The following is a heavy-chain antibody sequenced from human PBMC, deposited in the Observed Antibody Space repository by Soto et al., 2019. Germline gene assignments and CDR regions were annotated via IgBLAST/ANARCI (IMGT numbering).Heavy chain of an antibody. J-gene: IGHJ4*02. Sequence: PGGSLRLSCAASGFTFSSYGMHWVRQAPGKGLEWVAVISYDGSNKYYADSVKGRFTISRDNSKNTLYLRMNSLRAEDTAVYYCAKADCGGDCYSSVDYWGQGTLVTVSS. CDR3: AKADCGGDCYSSVDY. V-gene: IGHV3-30*18. CDR1: GFTFSSYG. D-gene: IGHD2-21*02. CDR2: ISYDGSNK.